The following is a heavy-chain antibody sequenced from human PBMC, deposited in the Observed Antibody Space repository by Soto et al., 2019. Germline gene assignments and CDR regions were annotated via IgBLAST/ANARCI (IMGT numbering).Heavy chain of an antibody. CDR2: FDPEDGET. CDR3: ATDYYDSSGYYSRDRAFDI. D-gene: IGHD3-22*01. CDR1: GYTLTELS. Sequence: GASVKVSCKVSGYTLTELSMHWVRQAPGKGLEWMGGFDPEDGETIYAQKFQGRVTMTEDTSTDTAYMELSSLGSEDTAVYYCATDYYDSSGYYSRDRAFDIWGQGTMVTVSS. J-gene: IGHJ3*02. V-gene: IGHV1-24*01.